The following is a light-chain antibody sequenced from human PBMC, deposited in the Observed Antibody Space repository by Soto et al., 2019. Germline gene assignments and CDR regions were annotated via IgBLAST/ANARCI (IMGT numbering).Light chain of an antibody. V-gene: IGKV1-33*01. CDR3: QQYDKLPPK. J-gene: IGKJ3*01. CDR2: DAS. Sequence: DIQMTQSPSSLSASVGDRVTITCQASQDISNYLNWYQQKPGKAPKLLIYDASNLETGVPSRFSGSGSGTDFTFTISSLQPEDIATYYCQQYDKLPPKLGPGTKVDIK. CDR1: QDISNY.